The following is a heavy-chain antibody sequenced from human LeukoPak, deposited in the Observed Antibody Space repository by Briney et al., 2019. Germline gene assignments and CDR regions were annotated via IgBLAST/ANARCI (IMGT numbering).Heavy chain of an antibody. CDR1: GGTFSSYA. CDR2: IIPIFGTA. Sequence: SVKVSCKASGGTFSSYAISWVRQAPGQGLEWTGGIIPIFGTANYAQKFQGRVTITADESTSTAYMELSSLRSEDTAVYYCARGTGTAMVNFDYWGQGTLVTVSS. J-gene: IGHJ4*02. CDR3: ARGTGTAMVNFDY. D-gene: IGHD5-18*01. V-gene: IGHV1-69*13.